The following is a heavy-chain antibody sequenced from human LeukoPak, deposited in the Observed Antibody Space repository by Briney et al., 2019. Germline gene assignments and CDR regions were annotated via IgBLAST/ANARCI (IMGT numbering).Heavy chain of an antibody. D-gene: IGHD3-22*01. CDR2: IYHSEST. J-gene: IGHJ3*02. Sequence: SQTLSLTCAVSGGSISSGGYSWSWIRQPPGKGLEWIGYIYHSESTYYNPSLKSRVTISVDRSKNQFSLKLSSVTAADTAVYYCARARYYYDSSGYSGAFDIWGQGTMVTVSS. V-gene: IGHV4-30-2*01. CDR1: GGSISSGGYS. CDR3: ARARYYYDSSGYSGAFDI.